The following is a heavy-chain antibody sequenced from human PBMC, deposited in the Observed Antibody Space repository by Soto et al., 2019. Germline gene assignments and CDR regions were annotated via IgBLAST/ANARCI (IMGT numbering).Heavy chain of an antibody. Sequence: ASVKVSCKASGGTFSSYAINWVRQAPGQGLEWMGGIIPIFGTANYAQKFQGRVTISADESTSTGYMGLSSLRSEDTAVYYCARERPFEYSSSNWFNPWGQGTLVTVSS. CDR1: GGTFSSYA. CDR3: ARERPFEYSSSNWFNP. V-gene: IGHV1-69*13. D-gene: IGHD6-6*01. J-gene: IGHJ5*02. CDR2: IIPIFGTA.